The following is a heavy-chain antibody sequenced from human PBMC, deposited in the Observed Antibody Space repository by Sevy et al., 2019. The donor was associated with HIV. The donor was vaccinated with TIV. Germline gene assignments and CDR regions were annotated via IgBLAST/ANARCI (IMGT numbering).Heavy chain of an antibody. CDR1: GFIFSNHG. J-gene: IGHJ4*02. CDR2: ISYDGSYK. CDR3: AKGPFGGNDFAS. Sequence: GGSLRLSCAASGFIFSNHGMHWVRQAPGKGLEWVALISYDGSYKNYGDSVKGRFTISRDNSKNTLYLQMDSLRAEDTAVFYCAKGPFGGNDFASWGQGTLVTVSS. V-gene: IGHV3-30*18. D-gene: IGHD2-15*01.